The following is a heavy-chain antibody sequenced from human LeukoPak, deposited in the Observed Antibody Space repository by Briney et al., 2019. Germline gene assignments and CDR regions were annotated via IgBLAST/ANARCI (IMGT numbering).Heavy chain of an antibody. Sequence: GGSLRLSCVASGFTFSNYALNWVRQAPGKGLEWVSVIRGSGDSPYYADSVKGRFTISRDNSKNTLYLQMNSLRAEDTAVYYCAKGYDILTGYYPYYFDSWGQGTLVTVSS. J-gene: IGHJ4*02. D-gene: IGHD3-9*01. V-gene: IGHV3-23*01. CDR3: AKGYDILTGYYPYYFDS. CDR1: GFTFSNYA. CDR2: IRGSGDSP.